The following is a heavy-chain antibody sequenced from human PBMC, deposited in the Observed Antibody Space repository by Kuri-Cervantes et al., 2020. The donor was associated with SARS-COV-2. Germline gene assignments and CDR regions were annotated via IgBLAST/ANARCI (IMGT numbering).Heavy chain of an antibody. V-gene: IGHV4-39*07. Sequence: SETLSLTCTVSGGSISSSSYYWGWIRQPPGKGLEWIGSIYYSGSTYYNPSLKSRVAISVDTSKNQFSLKLSSVTAADTAVYYCARVRGSHYYYYYMDAWGKGTTVTVSS. CDR1: GGSISSSSYY. CDR3: ARVRGSHYYYYYMDA. D-gene: IGHD6-13*01. J-gene: IGHJ6*03. CDR2: IYYSGST.